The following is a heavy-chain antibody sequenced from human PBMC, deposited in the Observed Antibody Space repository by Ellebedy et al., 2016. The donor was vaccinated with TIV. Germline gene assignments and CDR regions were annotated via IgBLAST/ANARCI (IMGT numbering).Heavy chain of an antibody. CDR2: ISSSSSYI. J-gene: IGHJ4*02. D-gene: IGHD1-26*01. Sequence: GESLKISCAASGFTFSSYSMNWVRQAPGKGLEWVSYISSSSSYIYYADSVKGRFTISRDNAKNSLYLQMNSLRAEDTAVYYCARDSVSVSAWVYWDAAFAFDYWGQGTLVTVSS. V-gene: IGHV3-21*01. CDR3: ARDSVSVSAWVYWDAAFAFDY. CDR1: GFTFSSYS.